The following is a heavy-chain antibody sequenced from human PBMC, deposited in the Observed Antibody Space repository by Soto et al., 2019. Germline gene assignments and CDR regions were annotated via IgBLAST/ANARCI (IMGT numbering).Heavy chain of an antibody. D-gene: IGHD2-15*01. J-gene: IGHJ6*03. V-gene: IGHV4-34*01. CDR1: GGSSSGYY. CDR3: ARGRVGYCSGGSCYAQFYYYYYYMDV. Sequence: PSELLSPTCAVFGGSSSGYYWSWIRQPPGKGLEWIGEINHSGSTTYNPSLKSRVTLSGDTSQPHLSLKRSSATAADTAVYYCARGRVGYCSGGSCYAQFYYYYYYMDVWGKGTTVTVSS. CDR2: INHSGST.